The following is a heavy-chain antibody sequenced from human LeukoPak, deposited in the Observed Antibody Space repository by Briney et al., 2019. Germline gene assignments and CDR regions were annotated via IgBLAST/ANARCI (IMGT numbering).Heavy chain of an antibody. J-gene: IGHJ4*02. D-gene: IGHD3-22*01. CDR1: GYIFSGYY. V-gene: IGHV1-2*02. Sequence: ASVKVSCKTSGYIFSGYYMHWVRQAPGQGLEWMGCINPSSGGTNYTQKFQGRVTMTRDTSISTAYMELSRLRSDDTAVYYCARGARMYYYDSSGYNDYWGQGTLVTASS. CDR3: ARGARMYYYDSSGYNDY. CDR2: INPSSGGT.